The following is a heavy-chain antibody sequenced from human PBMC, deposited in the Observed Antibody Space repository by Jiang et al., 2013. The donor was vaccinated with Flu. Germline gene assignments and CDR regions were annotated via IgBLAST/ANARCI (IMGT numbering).Heavy chain of an antibody. CDR2: TYYRSKWYN. CDR1: GDSVSSNSAA. V-gene: IGHV6-1*01. CDR3: ARAEWDRPDSSVPRVKKGAFDI. Sequence: QTLSLTCAISGDSVSSNSAAWNWIRQSPSRGLEWLGRTYYRSKWYNDYAVSVKSRITINPDTSKNQFSLQLNSVTPEDTAVYYCARAEWDRPDSSVPRVKKGAFDIWGQGTMVTVSS. J-gene: IGHJ3*02. D-gene: IGHD3-22*01.